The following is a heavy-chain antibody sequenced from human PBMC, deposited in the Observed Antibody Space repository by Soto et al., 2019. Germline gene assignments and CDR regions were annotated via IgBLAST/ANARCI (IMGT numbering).Heavy chain of an antibody. J-gene: IGHJ6*02. CDR1: GGSISSSNW. CDR3: ARLDYTYGMDV. D-gene: IGHD3-3*01. V-gene: IGHV4-4*02. Sequence: QVQLQESGPGLVKPSGTLSLTCAVSGGSISSSNWWSWVRQPPGKGLEWIGRIYTSGSTNYNPSLKSRVTMSVDTSKNQFSLKLSSVTAADTAVYYCARLDYTYGMDVWGQGTTVTVSS. CDR2: IYTSGST.